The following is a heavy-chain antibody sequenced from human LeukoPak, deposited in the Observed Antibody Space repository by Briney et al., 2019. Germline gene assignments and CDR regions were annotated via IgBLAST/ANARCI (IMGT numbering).Heavy chain of an antibody. D-gene: IGHD2-21*01. CDR2: MWYDGNNK. CDR1: GFTLSNFG. J-gene: IGHJ4*02. Sequence: LSGGSLRLSCAASGFTLSNFGMHWVRQAPGKGLEWVAVMWYDGNNKYYADSVKGRFTISRDNSKNTLYLQMNSLRAEDTALYFCARVPNSWHYLDYWGQGTLVTVSS. CDR3: ARVPNSWHYLDY. V-gene: IGHV3-33*01.